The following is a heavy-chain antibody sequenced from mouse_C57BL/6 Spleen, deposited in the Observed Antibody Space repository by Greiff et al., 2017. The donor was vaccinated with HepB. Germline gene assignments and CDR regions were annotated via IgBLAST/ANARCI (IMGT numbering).Heavy chain of an antibody. V-gene: IGHV1-69*01. Sequence: QVQLKQPGAELVMPGASVKLSCKASGYTFTSYWMHWVKQRPGQGLEWIGEIDPSDSYTNYNQKFKGKSTLTVDKSSSTAYMQLSSLTSEDSAVYYCASYYDYPFAYWGQGTLVTVSA. CDR2: IDPSDSYT. CDR1: GYTFTSYW. CDR3: ASYYDYPFAY. D-gene: IGHD2-4*01. J-gene: IGHJ3*01.